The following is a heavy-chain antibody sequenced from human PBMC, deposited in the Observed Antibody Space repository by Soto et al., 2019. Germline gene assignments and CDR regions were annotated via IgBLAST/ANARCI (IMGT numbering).Heavy chain of an antibody. CDR3: ARDCSGGSCYDGSGADYYYGMDV. V-gene: IGHV1-18*01. J-gene: IGHJ6*02. CDR1: GYTFTSYG. D-gene: IGHD2-15*01. Sequence: ASVKVSCKASGYTFTSYGISWVRQAPGQGLEWMGWISAYNGNTNYAQKLQGRVIMTTDTSTSTAYMELRSLRSDDTAVYYSARDCSGGSCYDGSGADYYYGMDVWGQGTTVTVSS. CDR2: ISAYNGNT.